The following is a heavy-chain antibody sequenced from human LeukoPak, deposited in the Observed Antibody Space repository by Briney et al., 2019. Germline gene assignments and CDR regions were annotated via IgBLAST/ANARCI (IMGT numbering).Heavy chain of an antibody. Sequence: SETLSLTCTVSGGSISSYYWSWIRQPPGKGLEWIGYIYYSGSTNYNPSLKSRVTISVDTSKNQFSLKLSSVTAADTAVYYCARYSGGSPYGMDVWGQGTTVTVSS. D-gene: IGHD2-15*01. V-gene: IGHV4-59*12. CDR2: IYYSGST. J-gene: IGHJ6*02. CDR1: GGSISSYY. CDR3: ARYSGGSPYGMDV.